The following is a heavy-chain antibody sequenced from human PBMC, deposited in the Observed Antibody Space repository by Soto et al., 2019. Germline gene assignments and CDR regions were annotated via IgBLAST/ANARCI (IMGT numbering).Heavy chain of an antibody. Sequence: QVQLQQWGARLLKPSETLSLTCAVYGGSFSDYYWTWIRQSPERGLEWVGEINLNGYTKYSPSLQSRVNLSVDTTKKQVSLRLSSVTAADTAVYYCARGAWDNSAYYFFDFWGQGIQVTVSS. CDR3: ARGAWDNSAYYFFDF. J-gene: IGHJ4*02. V-gene: IGHV4-34*01. D-gene: IGHD3-22*01. CDR2: INLNGYT. CDR1: GGSFSDYY.